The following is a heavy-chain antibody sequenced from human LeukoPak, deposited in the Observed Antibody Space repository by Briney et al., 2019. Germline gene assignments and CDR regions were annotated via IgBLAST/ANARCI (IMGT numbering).Heavy chain of an antibody. CDR2: ISGSGGTT. CDR3: AIAVAARQGTIDP. CDR1: GFTFSSYA. J-gene: IGHJ5*02. Sequence: GGSLRLSCAASGFTFSSYAMSWVRQAPGKGLEWVSAISGSGGTTYYADSVKGRFTISRDNSKSTLYVQMNSLRAVDTAVYYCAIAVAARQGTIDPWGQGTLVTISS. V-gene: IGHV3-23*01. D-gene: IGHD6-6*01.